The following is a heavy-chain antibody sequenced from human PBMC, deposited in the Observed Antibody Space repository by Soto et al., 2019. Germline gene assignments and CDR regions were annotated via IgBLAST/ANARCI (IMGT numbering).Heavy chain of an antibody. D-gene: IGHD3-16*02. CDR2: IYQIEYA. Sequence: TLSLTCVVSGGSVTSGGHSWSWIRQPPGKGLEWVGSIYQIEYAYYNPSLRSRVAISVDRSNNQVSLKVTSVTAADTAVYYCARGDTRLGELSHDYWGQGTLVTVSS. V-gene: IGHV4-30-2*01. CDR3: ARGDTRLGELSHDY. J-gene: IGHJ4*02. CDR1: GGSVTSGGHS.